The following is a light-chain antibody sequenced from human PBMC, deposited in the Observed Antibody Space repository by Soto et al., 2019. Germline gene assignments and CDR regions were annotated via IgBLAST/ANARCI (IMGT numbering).Light chain of an antibody. Sequence: ETVMTQSPATLSVSPGKRATLSCWASQSVNSNLAWYQQKLGQAPRVLIYGASTRATGIPARFSGSGSETAFILTISSLQSEDAATYYCQHYNTWPWTFGQGTKVEIK. CDR2: GAS. CDR3: QHYNTWPWT. V-gene: IGKV3-15*01. J-gene: IGKJ1*01. CDR1: QSVNSN.